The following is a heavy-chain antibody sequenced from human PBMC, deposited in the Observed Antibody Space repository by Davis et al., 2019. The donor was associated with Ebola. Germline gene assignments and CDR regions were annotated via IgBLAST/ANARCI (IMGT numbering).Heavy chain of an antibody. J-gene: IGHJ6*02. CDR1: GFTVTNAW. Sequence: GESLKISCAASGFTVTNAWMTWVRQAPGKGLEWVGRMKSKTDGGTTDYAAPVKGRFTISRDDSKNTLYLQMNSLKTEDTAVYYCTTITMVRGVISYYYGMDVWGQGTTVTVSS. D-gene: IGHD3-10*01. V-gene: IGHV3-15*01. CDR3: TTITMVRGVISYYYGMDV. CDR2: MKSKTDGGTT.